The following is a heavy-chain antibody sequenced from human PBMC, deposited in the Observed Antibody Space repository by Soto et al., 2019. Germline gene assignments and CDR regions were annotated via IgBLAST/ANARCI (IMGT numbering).Heavy chain of an antibody. D-gene: IGHD6-6*01. J-gene: IGHJ4*02. CDR1: GYTFTNYA. CDR3: ASLSYPSDY. CDR2: INVGSGNT. Sequence: ASVKVSCKTSGYTFTNYAIHWVRQAPGQRLEWMGWINVGSGNTKYSQKFQARVSITRDTSASTAYMELSSLRSEDTAVYYCASLSYPSDYWGQGTLVTVSS. V-gene: IGHV1-3*01.